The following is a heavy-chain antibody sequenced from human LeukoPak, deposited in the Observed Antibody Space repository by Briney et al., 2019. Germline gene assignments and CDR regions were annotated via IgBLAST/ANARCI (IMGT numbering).Heavy chain of an antibody. CDR1: GGSISSYY. V-gene: IGHV4-59*01. CDR3: ARNLWFGELSFDP. D-gene: IGHD3-10*01. Sequence: SETLSLTCTVSGGSISSYYWSWIRQPPGKGLEWIGYIYYSGSTNYNPSLKSRVTISVDTSKNQFSLKLSSVTAADTAVYYCARNLWFGELSFDPWGQGTLVTVSS. CDR2: IYYSGST. J-gene: IGHJ5*02.